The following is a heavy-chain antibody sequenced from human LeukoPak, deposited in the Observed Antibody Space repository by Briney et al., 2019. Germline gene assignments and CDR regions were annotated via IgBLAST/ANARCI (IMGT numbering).Heavy chain of an antibody. D-gene: IGHD3-9*01. CDR2: IYYSGST. J-gene: IGHJ4*02. CDR3: ARGSSYYDILTGYYRPFDY. Sequence: PSETLSLTCAVYGGSFSGYYWSWIRQRPGKGLEWIGSIYYSGSTYYNPSLKSRVTISVDTSKNQFSLKLSSVTAADTAVYYCARGSSYYDILTGYYRPFDYWGQGTLVTVSS. V-gene: IGHV4-34*01. CDR1: GGSFSGYY.